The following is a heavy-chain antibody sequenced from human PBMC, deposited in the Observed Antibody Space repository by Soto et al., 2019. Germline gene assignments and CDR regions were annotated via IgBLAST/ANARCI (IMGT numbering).Heavy chain of an antibody. Sequence: PGGSLRLSCAASGFTFSSYAMSWVRQAPGNGLEWVSTISGSGGSTYYADPVKGRFTISRDNSKNTLYLQLNSLRADDTAVYYCAKDGGFSSSPSYFHYWGQGTLVTVSS. J-gene: IGHJ4*02. CDR2: ISGSGGST. CDR3: AKDGGFSSSPSYFHY. CDR1: GFTFSSYA. V-gene: IGHV3-23*01. D-gene: IGHD6-6*01.